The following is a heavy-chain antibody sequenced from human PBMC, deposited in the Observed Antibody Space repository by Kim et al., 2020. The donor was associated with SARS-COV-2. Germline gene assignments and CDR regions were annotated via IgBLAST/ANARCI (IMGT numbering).Heavy chain of an antibody. V-gene: IGHV3-30*04. CDR3: ARDEAVVTATFDY. CDR2: ISYDGSNK. J-gene: IGHJ4*02. CDR1: GFTFSSYA. D-gene: IGHD2-21*02. Sequence: GGSLRLSCAASGFTFSSYAMHWVRQAPGKGLEWVAVISYDGSNKYYADSVKGRFTISRDNSKNTLYLQMNSLRAEDTAVYYCARDEAVVTATFDYWGQGTLVTVSS.